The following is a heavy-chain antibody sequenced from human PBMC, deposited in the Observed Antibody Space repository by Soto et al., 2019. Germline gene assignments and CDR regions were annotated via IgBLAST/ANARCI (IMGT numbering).Heavy chain of an antibody. J-gene: IGHJ4*02. CDR3: ARDGGSNGPSYCDS. D-gene: IGHD6-13*01. CDR1: GSTFSNYG. V-gene: IGHV3-33*01. CDR2: IWYDGSNK. Sequence: VQLVKSGGGVVQPGRSRRLSCAASGSTFSNYGMHWVRQDPGKGPEWVAVIWYDGSNKYYGESVKGRFSISRDNSKNTLYLDINSLRFEDTAVYYCARDGGSNGPSYCDSWGQGSMVIVST.